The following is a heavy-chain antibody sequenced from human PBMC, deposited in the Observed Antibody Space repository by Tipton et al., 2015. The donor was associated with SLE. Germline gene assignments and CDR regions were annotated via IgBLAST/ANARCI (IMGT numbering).Heavy chain of an antibody. V-gene: IGHV4-59*01. D-gene: IGHD1-26*01. J-gene: IGHJ4*02. CDR2: IYYSGCT. CDR3: ARDGYGGSHFSY. Sequence: TLSLTCTVSGGSISSYYWSWIRQPPGKGLEWIGYIYYSGCTNYNPSLKSRVTISVDTSKNQFSLKLSSVTAADTAVYYCARDGYGGSHFSYWGQGTLVTVSS. CDR1: GGSISSYY.